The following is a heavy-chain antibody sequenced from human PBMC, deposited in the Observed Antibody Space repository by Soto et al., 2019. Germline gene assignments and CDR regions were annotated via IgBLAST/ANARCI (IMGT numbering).Heavy chain of an antibody. Sequence: QVQLVQSGAEVKKPGASVKVSCKASGYTFTSYYIHWVRQAPGQGLEWMAIINPSGGSTNYAQKFQGRVTVTRDTSTNKVNMELSSLRSEDTAVYYCARGLAAGDYWGQGTLVTVSS. D-gene: IGHD6-19*01. J-gene: IGHJ4*02. CDR2: INPSGGST. CDR3: ARGLAAGDY. V-gene: IGHV1-46*01. CDR1: GYTFTSYY.